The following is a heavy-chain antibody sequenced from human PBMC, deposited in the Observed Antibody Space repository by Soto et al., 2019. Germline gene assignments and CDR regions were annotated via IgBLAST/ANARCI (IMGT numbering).Heavy chain of an antibody. J-gene: IGHJ3*01. CDR3: AKFPQWLALPDAFDF. Sequence: EVQLLESGGGLVQPGGSLRLSCAASGFTFSSYAMSWVRQAPGKGLEWVSAISGSGGSTYYADSVKGRFSISRDNSKHTLYLQMNSLRAEDPAVYYCAKFPQWLALPDAFDFWGQGTMVTLSS. D-gene: IGHD6-19*01. CDR1: GFTFSSYA. CDR2: ISGSGGST. V-gene: IGHV3-23*01.